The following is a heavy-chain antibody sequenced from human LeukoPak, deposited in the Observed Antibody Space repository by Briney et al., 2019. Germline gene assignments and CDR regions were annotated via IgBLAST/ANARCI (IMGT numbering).Heavy chain of an antibody. CDR3: AKGPRALEHNTHRFDY. CDR1: GFTFDDYG. D-gene: IGHD1-1*01. J-gene: IGHJ4*02. CDR2: ISGSGGSVGGT. V-gene: IGHV3-23*01. Sequence: GGSLRLSCAASGFTFDDYGMSWVRQAPGKGLEWVSGISGSGGSVGGTSYADSVKGRFTISRDNSKNTLYLQMNSLRAEDTAVYYCAKGPRALEHNTHRFDYWGQGTLVTVSS.